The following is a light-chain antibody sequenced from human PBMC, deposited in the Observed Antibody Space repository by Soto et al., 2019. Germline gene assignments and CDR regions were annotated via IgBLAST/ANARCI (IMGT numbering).Light chain of an antibody. CDR1: QDIENY. CDR2: GAS. CDR3: QQYDNLALT. J-gene: IGKJ4*01. V-gene: IGKV1-33*01. Sequence: DIQMTQSPSSLSASVGDRVTSTCRASQDIENYLNWYQQKPGKAPRVLIYGASNLEKGVASRFSGSGSGTDFIFTISSLQPEDIGTYYCQQYDNLALTFGGGTKVDIK.